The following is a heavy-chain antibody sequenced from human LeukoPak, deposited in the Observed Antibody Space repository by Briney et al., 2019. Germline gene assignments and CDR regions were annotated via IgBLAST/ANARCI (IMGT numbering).Heavy chain of an antibody. V-gene: IGHV3-7*01. D-gene: IGHD4-23*01. CDR1: GFTFSNYW. CDR3: ARTTVAKFDL. J-gene: IGHJ2*01. Sequence: PGGSLRLSCAASGFTFSNYWMSWVRQAPGKGLEWVANIKQDGSEKYYVDSVKGRFTISRDNAEKSLYLQMNSLRAEDTAVYYCARTTVAKFDLWGRGTLVSDSS. CDR2: IKQDGSEK.